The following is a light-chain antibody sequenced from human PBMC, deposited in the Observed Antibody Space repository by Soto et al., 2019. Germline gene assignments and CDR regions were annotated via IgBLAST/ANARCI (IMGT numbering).Light chain of an antibody. CDR2: GAS. J-gene: IGKJ1*01. Sequence: EIVLTQSPGTLSLSPGERATLSCRASQSIGGNLVWYQQKPGQAPSLLIYGASTRATGIPARFSGSGSGTDFTLTISSLQPEDFATYYCQQSYSTPWTFGQGTKVDI. V-gene: IGKV3-15*01. CDR3: QQSYSTPWT. CDR1: QSIGGN.